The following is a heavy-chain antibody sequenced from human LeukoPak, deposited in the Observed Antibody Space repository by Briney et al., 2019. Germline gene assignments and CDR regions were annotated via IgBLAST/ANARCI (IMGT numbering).Heavy chain of an antibody. V-gene: IGHV3-48*01. CDR1: GFTFSSYW. CDR2: ISSSSSTI. CDR3: AREDYYDSSGYFLLMY. D-gene: IGHD3-22*01. Sequence: GGSLRLSCAASGFTFSSYWMSWVRQAPGKGLEWVSYISSSSSTIYYADSVKGRFTISRDNAKNSLYLQMNSLRAEDTAVYYCAREDYYDSSGYFLLMYWGQGTLVTVSS. J-gene: IGHJ4*02.